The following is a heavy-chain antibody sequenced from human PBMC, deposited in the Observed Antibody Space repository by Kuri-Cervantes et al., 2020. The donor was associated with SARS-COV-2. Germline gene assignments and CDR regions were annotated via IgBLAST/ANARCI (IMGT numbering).Heavy chain of an antibody. CDR2: IYYSGST. D-gene: IGHD6-19*01. Sequence: GSLRLSCTVSGGSISSYYWSWIRQPPGKGLEWIGYIYYSGSTNYNPSLKSRVTISVDTSKNQFSLKLSSVTAADTAVYYCARRHSSGWYQGHYYMDVWGKGTTVTV. J-gene: IGHJ6*03. CDR3: ARRHSSGWYQGHYYMDV. V-gene: IGHV4-59*01. CDR1: GGSISSYY.